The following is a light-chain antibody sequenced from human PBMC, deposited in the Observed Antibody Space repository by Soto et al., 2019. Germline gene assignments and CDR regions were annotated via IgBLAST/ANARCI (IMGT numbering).Light chain of an antibody. V-gene: IGLV2-14*03. CDR2: DVS. Sequence: QSALTQPASVSGSPGQSITISCTGTSSDVGGYNYVSWYQQHPGEAPRVIIHDVSNRPSGISNRFSGSKSGNTAALTIFGLQAEDEADCYCSSYTISSTVVFGGGTKLTVL. CDR3: SSYTISSTVV. CDR1: SSDVGGYNY. J-gene: IGLJ2*01.